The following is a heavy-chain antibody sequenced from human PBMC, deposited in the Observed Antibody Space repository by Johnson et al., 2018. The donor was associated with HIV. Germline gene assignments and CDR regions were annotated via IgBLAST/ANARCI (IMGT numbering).Heavy chain of an antibody. CDR1: GFTVSSNY. J-gene: IGHJ3*02. V-gene: IGHV3-53*01. D-gene: IGHD5-18*01. CDR3: ARGLIIQLWLQAAFDI. Sequence: VQLVESGGGVVRPGGSLRLSCAASGFTVSSNYMSWVRQAPGKGLEWVSVIYSGGSTYYADSVKCRFTISRDNSTNTLYLQMNSLRAEDTAVYYCARGLIIQLWLQAAFDIWGQGTMVTVSS. CDR2: IYSGGST.